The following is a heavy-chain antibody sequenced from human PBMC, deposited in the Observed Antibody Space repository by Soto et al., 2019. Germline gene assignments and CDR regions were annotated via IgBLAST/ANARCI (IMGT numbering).Heavy chain of an antibody. D-gene: IGHD7-27*01. V-gene: IGHV3-49*03. CDR1: GFTFGDHA. Sequence: EVQLVESGGGLVQPGRSLRLSCTTSGFTFGDHAMSWFRQAPGKGLEWVGFIRSKAFGGTTEYAASVKGRFTISRDDSKSIAYLQMNSLKTEDTAVYYCSLTDAFDFWGQGTLVTVSS. CDR2: IRSKAFGGTT. J-gene: IGHJ4*02. CDR3: SLTDAFDF.